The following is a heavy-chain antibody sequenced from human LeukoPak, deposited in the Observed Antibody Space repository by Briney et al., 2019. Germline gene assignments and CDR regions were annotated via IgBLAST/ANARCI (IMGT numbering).Heavy chain of an antibody. CDR3: AREVVAAIYYYMDV. D-gene: IGHD2-15*01. CDR1: GFTFSSYA. CDR2: ISSSSSYI. V-gene: IGHV3-21*01. Sequence: GGSLRLSCAASGFTFSSYAMNWVRQAPGKGLEWVSSISSSSSYINYADSVKGRFTISRDNAKNSLYLQRNSLRAEDTAVYYCAREVVAAIYYYMDVWGKGTTVTISS. J-gene: IGHJ6*03.